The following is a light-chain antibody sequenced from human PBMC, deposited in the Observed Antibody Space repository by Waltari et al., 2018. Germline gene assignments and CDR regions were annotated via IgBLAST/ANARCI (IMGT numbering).Light chain of an antibody. CDR1: QSLRNSY. V-gene: IGKV3-20*01. CDR3: QQYGSSISYT. CDR2: GAS. J-gene: IGKJ2*01. Sequence: EIVLTQSPGTLSLSPGERATLSCRVSQSLRNSYVAWYPQKPGQAPRLLSYGASRRDTGIPDRFSGSGSGTDFNLTISRLEPEDFAVYYCQQYGSSISYTFGQGTKLEIK.